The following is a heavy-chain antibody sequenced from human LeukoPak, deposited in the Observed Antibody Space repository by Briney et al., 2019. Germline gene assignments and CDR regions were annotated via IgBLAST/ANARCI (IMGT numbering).Heavy chain of an antibody. D-gene: IGHD6-13*01. CDR2: IYSGGVT. Sequence: PGGSLRLSCAASGFTVSSNYMSWVRQAPGKGLEWVSVIYSGGVTYYADSVKGRFTISRDGSKNTLYLQMNSLRVEDTAVYYCARGSWHPLDYWGQGTLVTVSS. V-gene: IGHV3-66*01. J-gene: IGHJ4*02. CDR3: ARGSWHPLDY. CDR1: GFTVSSNY.